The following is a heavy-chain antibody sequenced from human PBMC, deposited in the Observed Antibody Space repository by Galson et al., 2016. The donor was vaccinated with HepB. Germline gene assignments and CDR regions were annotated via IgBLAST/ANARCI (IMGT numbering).Heavy chain of an antibody. V-gene: IGHV4-59*01. CDR2: ISYTGSPT. J-gene: IGHJ5*02. CDR3: ARGFDP. Sequence: SETLSLTCTVSGGSMNNFYWSWIRQPPGKGLEWIGYISYTGSPTTYNPSLESRVTISLDKSRNQFSLNLTSVTAADTAVYYCARGFDPWGPGTLVTVSS. CDR1: GGSMNNFY.